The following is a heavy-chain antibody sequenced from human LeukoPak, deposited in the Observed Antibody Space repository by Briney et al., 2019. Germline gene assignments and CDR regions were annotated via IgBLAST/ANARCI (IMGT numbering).Heavy chain of an antibody. V-gene: IGHV4-34*01. CDR2: INHSGST. CDR3: ARPFDYGDYYYGMDV. Sequence: PSETLSLTCAVYGGSFSGYYWSWIRQPPGKGLEWIGEINHSGSTNYNPSLKSRVTISVDTSKNQFSLKLSSVTAADTAVYYCARPFDYGDYYYGMDVWGQGTTVTVSS. D-gene: IGHD4-17*01. J-gene: IGHJ6*02. CDR1: GGSFSGYY.